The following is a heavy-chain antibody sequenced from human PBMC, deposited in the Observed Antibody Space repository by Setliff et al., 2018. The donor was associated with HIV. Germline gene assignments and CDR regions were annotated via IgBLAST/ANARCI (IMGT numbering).Heavy chain of an antibody. CDR3: ARQLSNSFDY. CDR2: ISHDKGNT. Sequence: ASVKVSCKSSGYTFTDYFMHWVRQAPGQGLEWMGWISHDKGNTRISQRFRGGVTMTRDRSITTAYMEFSGLTSDDTAIYYCARQLSNSFDYWGQGTQVTVSS. J-gene: IGHJ4*02. CDR1: GYTFTDYF. D-gene: IGHD1-1*01. V-gene: IGHV1-2*02.